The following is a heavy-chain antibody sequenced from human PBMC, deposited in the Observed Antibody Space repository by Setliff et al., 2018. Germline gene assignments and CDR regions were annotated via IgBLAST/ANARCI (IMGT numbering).Heavy chain of an antibody. Sequence: PGESLKLSCAASGFVFGTYGMHWVRQAPGKGPEWVASIRYEGSNKQYADSVKGRFTISRDNSKSTLYLQMNSLRAEETAVYFCAKAASPLFAINGVENYFDSWGQGNLVTVSS. J-gene: IGHJ4*02. D-gene: IGHD3-3*01. V-gene: IGHV3-30*02. CDR3: AKAASPLFAINGVENYFDS. CDR1: GFVFGTYG. CDR2: IRYEGSNK.